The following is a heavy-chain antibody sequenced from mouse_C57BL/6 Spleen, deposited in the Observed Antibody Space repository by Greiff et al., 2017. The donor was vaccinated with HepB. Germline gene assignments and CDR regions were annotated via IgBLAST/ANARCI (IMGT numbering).Heavy chain of an antibody. V-gene: IGHV1-26*01. Sequence: EVQLQQSGPELVKPGASVKISCKASGYTFTDYYMNWVKQSHGKSLEWIGDINPNNGGTSYNQKFKGKATLTVDKSSSTAYMELRSLTSEDSAVYYCARGYYGSSYEWYFDVWGTGTTVTVSS. CDR2: INPNNGGT. CDR1: GYTFTDYY. CDR3: ARGYYGSSYEWYFDV. D-gene: IGHD1-1*01. J-gene: IGHJ1*03.